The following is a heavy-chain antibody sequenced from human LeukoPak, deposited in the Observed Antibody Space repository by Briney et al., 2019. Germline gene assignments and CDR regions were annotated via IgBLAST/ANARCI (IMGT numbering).Heavy chain of an antibody. CDR3: ARVLRDYYFDQ. Sequence: PGGSLRLSCAASGFVLSGCNMSCVRQAPGKGLEWVSSITASSIYIYYADSVKGRFTISRDNAKNSLYLEMNSLRAEDTAVYYSARVLRDYYFDQWGQGALVTVSS. CDR1: GFVLSGCN. J-gene: IGHJ4*02. CDR2: ITASSIYI. D-gene: IGHD3-3*01. V-gene: IGHV3-21*01.